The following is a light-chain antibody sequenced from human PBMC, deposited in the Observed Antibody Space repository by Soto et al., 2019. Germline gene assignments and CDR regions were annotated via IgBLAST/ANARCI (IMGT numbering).Light chain of an antibody. CDR2: DVT. J-gene: IGLJ1*01. CDR3: CSYAGSYSFYV. CDR1: SSDVAAYDY. Sequence: QSALTQPRSVSGSPGQSVTISCTGTSSDVAAYDYVTWYQQHPGKAPKLMIYDVTKRPSGVPDRFSGSRSGNTASLTISGLQAEDEADYYCCSYAGSYSFYVFXSGTK. V-gene: IGLV2-11*01.